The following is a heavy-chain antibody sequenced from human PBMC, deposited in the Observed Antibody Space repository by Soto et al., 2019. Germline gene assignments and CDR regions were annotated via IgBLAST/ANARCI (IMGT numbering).Heavy chain of an antibody. V-gene: IGHV1-69*02. D-gene: IGHD3-22*01. Sequence: QVQLVQSGAEVKKPGSSVKVSCKASGGTFSSYTISSVRQAPGQGLEWMGRIIPILGIANYAQKFQGRVTITADKSTSTAYMELSSLRSEDTAVYYCASLHYYYDSSGYYQQYFQHWGQGTLVTVSS. CDR1: GGTFSSYT. CDR3: ASLHYYYDSSGYYQQYFQH. J-gene: IGHJ1*01. CDR2: IIPILGIA.